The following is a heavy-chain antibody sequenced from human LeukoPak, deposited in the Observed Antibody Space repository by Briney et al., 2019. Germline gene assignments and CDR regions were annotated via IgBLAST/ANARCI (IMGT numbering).Heavy chain of an antibody. D-gene: IGHD2-2*01. V-gene: IGHV7-4-1*02. Sequence: GSVKVSCKASGSTFTSYAMNWVRQAPGQGLEWMGWINTNTGNPTYAQGFTGRFVFSLDTSVSTAYLQISSLKAEDTAVYYCAREPSLTAAAYFSDAFDIWGQGTMVTVSS. J-gene: IGHJ3*02. CDR2: INTNTGNP. CDR3: AREPSLTAAAYFSDAFDI. CDR1: GSTFTSYA.